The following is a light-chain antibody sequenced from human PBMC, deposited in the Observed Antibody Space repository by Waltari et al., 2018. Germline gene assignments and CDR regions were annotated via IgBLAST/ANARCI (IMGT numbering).Light chain of an antibody. CDR3: AAWDDSLSGPGV. CDR1: SPNIGSDF. Sequence: QSVLTQPPSASGTPGQRVTISCSGSSPNIGSDFLYWYQQLPGTAPKLRVYRNNQRPSGVPDRFSGSKSGTSASRAISGLRSEDEADYYCAAWDDSLSGPGVFGGGTKLTVL. V-gene: IGLV1-47*01. J-gene: IGLJ3*02. CDR2: RNN.